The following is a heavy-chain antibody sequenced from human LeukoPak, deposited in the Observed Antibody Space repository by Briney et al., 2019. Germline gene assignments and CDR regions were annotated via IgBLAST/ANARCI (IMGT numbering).Heavy chain of an antibody. J-gene: IGHJ6*02. Sequence: SETLSLTCAVYGGSFSGYYWSWIRQPPGKGLEWIGEINHSGSTNYNPSLKSRVTISVDTSKNQFSLKLSSVTAADTAVYYCARGCGVRNYYYYGMDVWGQGTTVTVSS. V-gene: IGHV4-34*01. CDR1: GGSFSGYY. D-gene: IGHD2-8*02. CDR3: ARGCGVRNYYYYGMDV. CDR2: INHSGST.